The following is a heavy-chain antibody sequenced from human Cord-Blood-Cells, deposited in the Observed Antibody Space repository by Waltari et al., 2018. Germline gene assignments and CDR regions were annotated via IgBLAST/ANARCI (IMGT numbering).Heavy chain of an antibody. V-gene: IGHV4-34*01. D-gene: IGHD3-9*01. Sequence: QVQLQQWGAGLLKPSETLSLTCAVYGGSFSGYYWSWIRQPPGKGLEWIGEINHSGSNNYNPSLKSRVTISVDTSKNQFSLKLSSVTAADTAVYYCARGKGYDILTGYDYWGQGTLVTVSS. CDR2: INHSGSN. J-gene: IGHJ4*02. CDR3: ARGKGYDILTGYDY. CDR1: GGSFSGYY.